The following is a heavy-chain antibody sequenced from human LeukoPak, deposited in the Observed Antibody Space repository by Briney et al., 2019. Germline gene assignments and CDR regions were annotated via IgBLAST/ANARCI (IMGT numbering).Heavy chain of an antibody. D-gene: IGHD5-18*01. CDR2: IYYSGST. V-gene: IGHV4-31*03. CDR3: ARVVEDTAMAPDAFDI. CDR1: GGSISSGGYY. J-gene: IGHJ3*02. Sequence: SQTLPLTCTVSGGSISSGGYYWSWIRQHPGKGLEWIGYIYYSGSTYYNPSLKSRVTISVDTSKNQFSLKLSSVTAADTAVYYCARVVEDTAMAPDAFDIWGQGTMVTVSS.